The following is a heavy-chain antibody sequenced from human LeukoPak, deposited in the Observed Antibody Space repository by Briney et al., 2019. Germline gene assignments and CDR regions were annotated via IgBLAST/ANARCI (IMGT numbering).Heavy chain of an antibody. Sequence: GGSLRLSCAASGFTFSSYWMSWVRQAPGKGLEWVANIKQDGSEKYYVDSVKGRFTISRDNAKNSLYLQMNSLRAEDTAVYYCARGGDSSTYYLTDAFDIWGQGTMVTVSS. CDR3: ARGGDSSTYYLTDAFDI. J-gene: IGHJ3*02. V-gene: IGHV3-7*01. D-gene: IGHD3-22*01. CDR1: GFTFSSYW. CDR2: IKQDGSEK.